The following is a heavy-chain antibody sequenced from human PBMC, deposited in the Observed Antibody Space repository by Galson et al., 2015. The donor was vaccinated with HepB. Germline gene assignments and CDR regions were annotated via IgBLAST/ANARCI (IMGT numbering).Heavy chain of an antibody. J-gene: IGHJ6*02. CDR2: VRDRSKWYK. V-gene: IGHV6-1*01. Sequence: EWLGQVRDRSKWYKDYALFVKSRITINADTSRNQISLQLNSMTPEDTAVYYCAYGVDVWGQGTTVTVSS. CDR3: AYGVDV.